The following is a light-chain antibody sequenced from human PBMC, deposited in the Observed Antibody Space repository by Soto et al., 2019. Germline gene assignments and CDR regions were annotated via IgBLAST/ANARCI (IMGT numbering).Light chain of an antibody. Sequence: QSVLTQPPSASGTPGQRVTISCSGSSSNVGSNNVNWYQQLPGTATKLLIYSNNQRPSGVPDRFSGSKSGTSASLAISGLQSADEADYYCAAWDDSLNGVVFGGGTKLTVL. V-gene: IGLV1-44*01. CDR2: SNN. CDR1: SSNVGSNN. CDR3: AAWDDSLNGVV. J-gene: IGLJ2*01.